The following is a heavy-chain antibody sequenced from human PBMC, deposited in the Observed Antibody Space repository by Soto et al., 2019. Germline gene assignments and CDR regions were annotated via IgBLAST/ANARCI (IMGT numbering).Heavy chain of an antibody. CDR1: GGSVSSHY. Sequence: SETLSLTCTVSGGSVSSHYWSWIRQPAGKGLEWLGRLYNAERTSYNPSLKGRVTMSMDTPNNQFSLKLTSVTAADTAVYFCAREPLAHSYFDFWGQGTLVTVSS. V-gene: IGHV4-4*07. J-gene: IGHJ4*02. CDR2: LYNAERT. CDR3: AREPLAHSYFDF.